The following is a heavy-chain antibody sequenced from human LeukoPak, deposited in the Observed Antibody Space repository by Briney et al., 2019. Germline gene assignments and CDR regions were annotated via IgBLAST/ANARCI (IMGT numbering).Heavy chain of an antibody. D-gene: IGHD1-14*01. CDR1: GGSISSGSYY. Sequence: PSETLSLTCTVSGGSISSGSYYWSWIRQPAGKGLEWIGRIYTSGSTNSNPSFKSRVTISVDTSKNQFSLKLSSVTAADTAVYYCARETRASYYYYMDVWGKGTTVTVSS. J-gene: IGHJ6*03. CDR3: ARETRASYYYYMDV. CDR2: IYTSGST. V-gene: IGHV4-61*02.